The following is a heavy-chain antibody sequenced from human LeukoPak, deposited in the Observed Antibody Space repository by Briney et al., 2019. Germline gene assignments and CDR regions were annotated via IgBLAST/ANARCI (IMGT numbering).Heavy chain of an antibody. CDR2: LYTSGST. V-gene: IGHV4-4*07. D-gene: IGHD4-17*01. CDR1: GGSISSYY. CDR3: ATTARNDYGDYRPYAYFDL. J-gene: IGHJ2*01. Sequence: SETLSLTCTVSGGSISSYYWSWIRQPAGKGLEWIGRLYTSGSTNYNPSLKSRVTMSVDTSKNQFSLKLSSVTAADTAVYYCATTARNDYGDYRPYAYFDLWGRGTLVTVSS.